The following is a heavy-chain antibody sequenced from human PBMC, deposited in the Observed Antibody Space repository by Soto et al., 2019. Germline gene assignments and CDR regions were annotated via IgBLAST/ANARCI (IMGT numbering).Heavy chain of an antibody. J-gene: IGHJ4*02. V-gene: IGHV4-31*03. CDR2: NNYRADT. CDR1: GGSVDNNGFS. Sequence: TLEVKFNVCGGSVDNNGFSWTWIRQRPGGGLEWLGSNNYRADTYYTPSLRSRITISLDTSQNQFSLWLTSVTAADTGIYYCARGGSGWKALNYFDSWGQGILVTVSS. D-gene: IGHD6-19*01. CDR3: ARGGSGWKALNYFDS.